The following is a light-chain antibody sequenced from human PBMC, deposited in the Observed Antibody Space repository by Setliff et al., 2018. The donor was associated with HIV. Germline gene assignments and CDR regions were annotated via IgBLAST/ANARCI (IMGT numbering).Light chain of an antibody. CDR2: DVT. V-gene: IGLV2-14*03. Sequence: QSALAQPASVSGSPGQSITISCTGTSSDVGVYNYVSWYQQHPGKAPKLMIYDVTKRPSGVSNRFSGSKSGNRASLSISGLQAEDEADYYCSSYTSRNTLVFGGGTKVTVL. CDR3: SSYTSRNTLV. CDR1: SSDVGVYNY. J-gene: IGLJ2*01.